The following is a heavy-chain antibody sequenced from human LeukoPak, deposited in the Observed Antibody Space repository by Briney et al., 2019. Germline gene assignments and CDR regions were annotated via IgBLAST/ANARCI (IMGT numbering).Heavy chain of an antibody. J-gene: IGHJ4*02. V-gene: IGHV4-34*01. CDR3: ARVKSYNWKGRFDY. Sequence: PSETLSLTCAVYGGSFSGYYWSWIRQPPGKGLEWIGEINHSRSTNYNPSLKSRVTISVDTSKNQFSLKLSSVTAADTAVYYCARVKSYNWKGRFDYWGQGTLVTVSS. CDR2: INHSRST. CDR1: GGSFSGYY. D-gene: IGHD1-20*01.